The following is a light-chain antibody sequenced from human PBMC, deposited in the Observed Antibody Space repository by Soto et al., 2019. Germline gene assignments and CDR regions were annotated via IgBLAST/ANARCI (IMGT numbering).Light chain of an antibody. V-gene: IGKV3-20*01. CDR2: GVS. J-gene: IGKJ4*01. Sequence: EILLTQSPGTLSLSPGDRATLSCRASQSFGSNLLAWYQVKPGQAPRFLIYGVSARAIGIPDRFSGSGSGTDFTLTISRLEPEDFGVYYCQQYGKMPLTFGGGTKVEMK. CDR3: QQYGKMPLT. CDR1: QSFGSNL.